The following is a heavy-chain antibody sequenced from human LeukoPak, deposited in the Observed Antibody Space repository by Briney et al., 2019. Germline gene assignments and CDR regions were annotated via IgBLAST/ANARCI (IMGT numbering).Heavy chain of an antibody. V-gene: IGHV4-34*01. CDR1: GGSFSGYY. CDR2: INHSGST. CDR3: AGSSSTSFDY. J-gene: IGHJ4*02. Sequence: SETLSLTCAVYGGSFSGYYWSWIRQPPGKGLEWIGEINHSGSTNYNPSLKSRVTISVDTSKNQFSLKLSSGTAADTAVYYCAGSSSTSFDYWGQGTLVTVSS. D-gene: IGHD6-13*01.